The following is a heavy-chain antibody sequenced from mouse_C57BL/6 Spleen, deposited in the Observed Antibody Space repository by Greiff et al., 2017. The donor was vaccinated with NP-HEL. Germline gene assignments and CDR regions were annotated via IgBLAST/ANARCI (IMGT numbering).Heavy chain of an antibody. V-gene: IGHV1-19*01. Sequence: VQLQQSGPVLVKPGASVKMSCKASGYTFTDYYMNWVKQSHGKSLEWIGVINPYNGGTSYNQKFKGKATLTVDKSSSTAYMELNSLTSEDSEVDYCAATAQGEGWFAYWGQGTLVTVSA. CDR1: GYTFTDYY. D-gene: IGHD3-2*02. CDR2: INPYNGGT. J-gene: IGHJ3*01. CDR3: AATAQGEGWFAY.